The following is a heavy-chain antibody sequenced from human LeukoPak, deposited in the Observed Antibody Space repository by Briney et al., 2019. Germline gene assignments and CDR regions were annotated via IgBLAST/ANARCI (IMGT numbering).Heavy chain of an antibody. CDR1: GFTFSSYA. J-gene: IGHJ4*02. CDR3: AEGAIVGAIVYPDRFDY. CDR2: ISGSGGST. D-gene: IGHD1-26*01. Sequence: GGSLRLSCAASGFTFSSYAMSWVRQAPGKGLEWVSAISGSGGSTYYADSVKGRFTISRDNSKNTLYLQMNSLRAEDTAVYYCAEGAIVGAIVYPDRFDYWGQGTLVTVSS. V-gene: IGHV3-23*01.